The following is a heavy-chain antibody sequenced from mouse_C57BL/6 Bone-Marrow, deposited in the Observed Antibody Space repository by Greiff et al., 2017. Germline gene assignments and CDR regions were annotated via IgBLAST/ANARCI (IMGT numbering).Heavy chain of an antibody. J-gene: IGHJ4*01. Sequence: VQRVESGAELARPGASVKLSCKASGYTFTSYGIRWVKQRTGQGLEWIGEIYPRSGNTYYNEKFKGKATLTADKSSSTAYMELRSLTSEDSAVYFCARKPFYFGYAMDYWGQGTSVTVSA. CDR2: IYPRSGNT. D-gene: IGHD1-1*02. CDR1: GYTFTSYG. V-gene: IGHV1-81*01. CDR3: ARKPFYFGYAMDY.